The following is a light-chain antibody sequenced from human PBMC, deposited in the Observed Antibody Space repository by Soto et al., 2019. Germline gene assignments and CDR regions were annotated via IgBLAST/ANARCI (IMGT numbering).Light chain of an antibody. CDR1: SSDVGGYNY. Sequence: QSALTQPASVSGSPGQSITISCTGTSSDVGGYNYVSWYQQYLGKAPKLMIYDVSNRPSGVSNRFSGSKSGNTASLTISGLQAEDEADYYCSSYTSSSTRLFGGGTKLTVL. J-gene: IGLJ2*01. CDR3: SSYTSSSTRL. CDR2: DVS. V-gene: IGLV2-14*01.